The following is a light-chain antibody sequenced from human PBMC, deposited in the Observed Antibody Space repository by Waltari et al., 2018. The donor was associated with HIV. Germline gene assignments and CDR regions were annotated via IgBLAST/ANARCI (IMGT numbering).Light chain of an antibody. CDR3: LAWDTATPYV. J-gene: IGLJ1*01. Sequence: SYDLTQPPSASVSPGQTASISCSGDRLGDKYVSWYQQKPGQSPVLVMYQDTKRPSGIPERFSASNSGNTATLTISGTQSIDEAEYFCLAWDTATPYVFGTGTKVTVL. CDR2: QDT. V-gene: IGLV3-1*01. CDR1: RLGDKY.